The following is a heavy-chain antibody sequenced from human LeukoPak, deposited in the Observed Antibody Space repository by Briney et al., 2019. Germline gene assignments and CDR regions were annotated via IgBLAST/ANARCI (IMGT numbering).Heavy chain of an antibody. CDR3: ARDDSDFWSGSHFDY. J-gene: IGHJ4*02. D-gene: IGHD3-3*01. CDR2: ISYDGSNK. Sequence: PGRSLRLSCVASGFIFSNYGMHWVRQAPGKGLEWVAVISYDGSNKYYADSVEGRFTISRDNAKNSLYLQMNSLRAEDTAVYYCARDDSDFWSGSHFDYWGQGTLVTVSS. CDR1: GFIFSNYG. V-gene: IGHV3-30*03.